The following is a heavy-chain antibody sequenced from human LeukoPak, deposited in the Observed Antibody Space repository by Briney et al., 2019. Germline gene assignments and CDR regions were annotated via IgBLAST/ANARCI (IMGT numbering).Heavy chain of an antibody. Sequence: PGGSLRLSCAASGFTFSSYAMSWVRQAPGKGLEWVSAISGSGGSTYYADSVKGRYTISRDNSKNTLYLQMNSLRAEDTAVYYCASEGLWFGELSSDWGQGTLVTVSS. CDR3: ASEGLWFGELSSD. V-gene: IGHV3-23*01. CDR1: GFTFSSYA. J-gene: IGHJ4*02. CDR2: ISGSGGST. D-gene: IGHD3-10*01.